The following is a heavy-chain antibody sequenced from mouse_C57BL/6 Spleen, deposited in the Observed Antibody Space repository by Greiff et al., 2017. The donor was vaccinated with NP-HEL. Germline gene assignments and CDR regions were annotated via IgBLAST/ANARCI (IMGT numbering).Heavy chain of an antibody. CDR3: ARHEGGYYYGSSYVGAMDY. D-gene: IGHD1-1*01. V-gene: IGHV1-62-2*01. Sequence: QVQLQESGAELVKPGASVKLSCKASGYTFTEYTIHWVKQRSRQGLEWIGWFYPGSGSIKYNEKFKDKATLTADKSSSTVYMELSRLTSEDSAVYFCARHEGGYYYGSSYVGAMDYWGQGTSVTVSS. J-gene: IGHJ4*01. CDR2: FYPGSGSI. CDR1: GYTFTEYT.